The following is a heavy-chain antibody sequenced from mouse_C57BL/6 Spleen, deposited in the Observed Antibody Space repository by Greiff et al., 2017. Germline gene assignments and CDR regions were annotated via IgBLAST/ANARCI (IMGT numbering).Heavy chain of an antibody. J-gene: IGHJ4*01. CDR2: INPSNGGT. CDR1: GYTFTSYG. V-gene: IGHV1-53*01. Sequence: QVQLQQPGTELVKPGASVKLSCKASGYTFTSYGMPWVKQRPGQGLEWIGNINPSNGGTNYNEKFKGKATLTVDKSSSTAYMQMSSLTSAYSAVSVYASSSRSGAMDYWGQGTSVTVSS. D-gene: IGHD1-3*01. CDR3: ASSSRSGAMDY.